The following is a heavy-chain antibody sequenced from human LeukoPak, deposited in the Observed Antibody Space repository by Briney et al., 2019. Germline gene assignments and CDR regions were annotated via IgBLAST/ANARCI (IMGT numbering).Heavy chain of an antibody. V-gene: IGHV4-34*01. J-gene: IGHJ4*02. CDR2: INHSGST. D-gene: IGHD3-10*01. CDR3: ARGPLSPRYYGSGVNRDRAPFDY. Sequence: SETLSLTCAVYGGSFSGYYWSWIRQPPGKGLEWIGEINHSGSTNYNPSLKSRVTISVDTSKNQFSLKLSSVTAADTAVYYCARGPLSPRYYGSGVNRDRAPFDYWGQGTLVTVSS. CDR1: GGSFSGYY.